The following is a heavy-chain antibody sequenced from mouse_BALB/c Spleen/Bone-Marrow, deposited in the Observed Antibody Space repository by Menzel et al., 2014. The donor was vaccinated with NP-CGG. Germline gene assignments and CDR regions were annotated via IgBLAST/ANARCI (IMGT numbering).Heavy chain of an antibody. CDR1: GFNITDYY. V-gene: IGHV14-1*02. D-gene: IGHD1-1*01. CDR3: ASYYGSSYDYFDY. CDR2: IDPENGNT. J-gene: IGHJ2*01. Sequence: EVQLQESGAELVRPGALVKLSCKASGFNITDYYMHWVKQRPEQGLEWIGWIDPENGNTIYDPKFQGKASITADTSSNTAYLQLSSLTSEDTAVYYCASYYGSSYDYFDYWGQGTTLTVSS.